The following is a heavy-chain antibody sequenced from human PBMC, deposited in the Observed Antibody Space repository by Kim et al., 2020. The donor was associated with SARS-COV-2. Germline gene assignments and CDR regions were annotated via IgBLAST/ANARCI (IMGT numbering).Heavy chain of an antibody. V-gene: IGHV4-59*08. J-gene: IGHJ4*02. D-gene: IGHD5-18*01. Sequence: STNYNPSLKSRVTISVDTSKNQFSLKLSSVTAADTAVYYCARLRNTALDYWGQGTLVTVSS. CDR2: ST. CDR3: ARLRNTALDY.